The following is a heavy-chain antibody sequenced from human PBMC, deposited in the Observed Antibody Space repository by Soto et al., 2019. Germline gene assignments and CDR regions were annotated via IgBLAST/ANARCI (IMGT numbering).Heavy chain of an antibody. J-gene: IGHJ4*02. Sequence: SETLSLTCTVSGGYISNNNDYWGCIRQPPGKGLEWIGSVHYSDSTHYNPSLKSRVIISVDTSMKQFSLKLSSVTAADTAVYYCVRQVSWWVGAFDWGQGTLVTVS. V-gene: IGHV4-39*01. CDR2: VHYSDST. CDR1: GGYISNNNDY. D-gene: IGHD1-26*01. CDR3: VRQVSWWVGAFD.